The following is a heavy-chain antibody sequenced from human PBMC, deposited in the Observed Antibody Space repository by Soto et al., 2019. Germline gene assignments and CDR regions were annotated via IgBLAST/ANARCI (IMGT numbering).Heavy chain of an antibody. CDR2: ISSSGSTI. J-gene: IGHJ6*02. CDR3: ARDQRYDFWSGYLYYYYGMDV. Sequence: EVQLVESGGGLVQPGGSLRLSCAASGFTFSGYSMNWVRQAPGKGLEWVSYISSSGSTIYYADSVKGRFTISRDNAKNSLYLQMNSLRAEDTAVYYCARDQRYDFWSGYLYYYYGMDVWGQGTTVTVSS. D-gene: IGHD3-3*01. V-gene: IGHV3-48*03. CDR1: GFTFSGYS.